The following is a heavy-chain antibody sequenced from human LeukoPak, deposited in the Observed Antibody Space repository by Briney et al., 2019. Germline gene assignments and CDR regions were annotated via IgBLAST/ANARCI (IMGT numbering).Heavy chain of an antibody. V-gene: IGHV3-7*04. CDR2: IKQDGNEK. CDR1: GFTFSTYW. J-gene: IGHJ3*02. CDR3: ARNFAEFDI. Sequence: GGPLRLSCAPSGFTFSTYWMSWVRQAPGKGLEWVANIKQDGNEKYYVDSVKGRFTISRDNAKNSLYLQMNSLRAEDTAVYYCARNFAEFDIWGQGTMVTVSS.